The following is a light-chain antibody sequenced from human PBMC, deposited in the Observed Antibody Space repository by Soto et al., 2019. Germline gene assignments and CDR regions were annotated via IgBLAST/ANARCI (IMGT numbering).Light chain of an antibody. J-gene: IGKJ2*01. Sequence: DIQLTQTPSTLSASVGDRVTIACRASQTINDWLAWYQQKPGKAPNLLIYRHSNLQSGVPSRFSGSGSGTEFTLTISSLQPDDFATYYCQQYNSYSYTFGQGTKVDIK. CDR2: RHS. V-gene: IGKV1-5*03. CDR3: QQYNSYSYT. CDR1: QTINDW.